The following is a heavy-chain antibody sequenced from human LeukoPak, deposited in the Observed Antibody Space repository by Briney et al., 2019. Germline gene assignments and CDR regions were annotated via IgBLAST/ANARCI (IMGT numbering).Heavy chain of an antibody. V-gene: IGHV3-74*01. CDR1: GFTFSNYY. J-gene: IGHJ4*02. CDR2: ISGDGSSI. D-gene: IGHD1-26*01. CDR3: ARGYSGSYRIDY. Sequence: GGSLRLSCVASGFTFSNYYMHWVRQVPGKGPVWVSRISGDGSSILYADSVKGRFTISRDNAKNSLYVQMNSLRADDSAVYYCARGYSGSYRIDYWGQGTLVTVSS.